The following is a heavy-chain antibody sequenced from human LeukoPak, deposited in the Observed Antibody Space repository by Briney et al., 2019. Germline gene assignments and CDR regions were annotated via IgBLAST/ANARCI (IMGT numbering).Heavy chain of an antibody. D-gene: IGHD5-18*01. CDR1: GFTFSSYA. CDR3: ARAGIQLWLKSY. V-gene: IGHV3-30-3*01. CDR2: ISYDGSNK. J-gene: IGHJ4*02. Sequence: GGSLRLSCAASGFTFSSYAMHWVRQAPGKGLEWVAVISYDGSNKYYADSVKGRFTISRDHSKHTLYLQMNSLRAEDTDVYYCARAGIQLWLKSYWGQGTLVTVSS.